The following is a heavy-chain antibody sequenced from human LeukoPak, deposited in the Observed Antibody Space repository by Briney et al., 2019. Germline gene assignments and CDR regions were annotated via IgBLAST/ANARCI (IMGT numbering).Heavy chain of an antibody. CDR3: AKNMIRGVIMSSSFDY. D-gene: IGHD3-10*01. CDR2: ISASGGST. J-gene: IGHJ4*02. Sequence: GESLRLSCAASGLTFSSFGMSWVRQAPGKGLEWVSAISASGGSTYYADSVKGRFTISRDNSKNTLYLQMNSLRAEDTAVYYCAKNMIRGVIMSSSFDYWGQGTLVTVSS. V-gene: IGHV3-23*01. CDR1: GLTFSSFG.